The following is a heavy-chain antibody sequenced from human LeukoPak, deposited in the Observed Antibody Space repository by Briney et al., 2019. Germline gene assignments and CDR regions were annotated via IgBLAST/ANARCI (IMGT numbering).Heavy chain of an antibody. CDR2: IYSSGST. J-gene: IGHJ6*02. CDR1: GGSISSDY. Sequence: SETLSLTCTVSGGSISSDYWSWIRQPAGKGLEWIGRIYSSGSTNYNPSLKSRVTMSVDTSKNQFSLKLSSVTAADTAVYYCARDRGAYYYYCMDVWGRGTTVTVSS. CDR3: ARDRGAYYYYCMDV. D-gene: IGHD3-10*01. V-gene: IGHV4-4*07.